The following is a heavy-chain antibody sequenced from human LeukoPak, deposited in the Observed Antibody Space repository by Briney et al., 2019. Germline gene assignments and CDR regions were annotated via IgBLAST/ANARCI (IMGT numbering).Heavy chain of an antibody. V-gene: IGHV1-69*05. D-gene: IGHD1-26*01. J-gene: IGHJ4*02. CDR1: GGTFGSYA. Sequence: SVKVSCKASGGTFGSYAISWVRQAPGQGLEWMGGIIPIFGTANYAQKFQGRVTITTDESTSTAYMELSSLRSEDTAVYYCARGGVGATRFYDFDYWGQGTLVTVSS. CDR3: ARGGVGATRFYDFDY. CDR2: IIPIFGTA.